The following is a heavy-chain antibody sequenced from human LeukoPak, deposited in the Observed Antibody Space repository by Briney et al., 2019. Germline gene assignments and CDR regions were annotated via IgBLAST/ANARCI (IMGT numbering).Heavy chain of an antibody. CDR1: GYTFTSYG. CDR3: ARDLQAPAATHYFDY. CDR2: ISAYNGNT. D-gene: IGHD2-2*01. J-gene: IGHJ4*02. Sequence: ASVKVSCKASGYTFTSYGISWVRQAPGQGLEWMGWISAYNGNTNYAQKLQGRVTMTTDTSTSTAYMELRSLRSDDTAVYYCARDLQAPAATHYFDYWGQGTLVTVSS. V-gene: IGHV1-18*01.